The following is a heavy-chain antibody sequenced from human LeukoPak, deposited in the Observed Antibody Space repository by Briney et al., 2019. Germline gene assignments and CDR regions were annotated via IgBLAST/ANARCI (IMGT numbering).Heavy chain of an antibody. J-gene: IGHJ5*02. D-gene: IGHD6-13*01. CDR3: ARDPGSSSWPRAPYNWFDP. CDR2: IYYSGST. V-gene: IGHV4-59*01. CDR1: GGSISSYY. Sequence: SETLCLTCTVSGGSISSYYWSWIRQPPGKGLEWIGYIYYSGSTNYNPSLKSRVTISVDTSKNQFSLKLSSVTAADTAVYYCARDPGSSSWPRAPYNWFDPWGQGTLVTVSS.